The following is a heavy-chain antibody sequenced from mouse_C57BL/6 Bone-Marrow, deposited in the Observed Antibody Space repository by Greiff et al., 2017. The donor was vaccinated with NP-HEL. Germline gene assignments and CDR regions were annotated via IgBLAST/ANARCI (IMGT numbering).Heavy chain of an antibody. D-gene: IGHD1-1*01. CDR3: ARDLDYYGKGY. CDR2: ISYDGSN. Sequence: VQLKESGPGLVKPSQSLSLTCSVTGYSITSGYYWNWIRQFPGNKLEWMGYISYDGSNNYNPSLKNRISITRDTSKNQFFLKLNSVTTEDTATYYCARDLDYYGKGYWGQGTTLTVSS. J-gene: IGHJ2*01. CDR1: GYSITSGYY. V-gene: IGHV3-6*01.